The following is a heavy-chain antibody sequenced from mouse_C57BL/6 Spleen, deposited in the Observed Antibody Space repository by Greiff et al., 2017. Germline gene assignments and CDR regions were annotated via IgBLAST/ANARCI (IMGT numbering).Heavy chain of an antibody. CDR1: GFTFSDYY. Sequence: EVNVVESEGGLVQPGSSMKLSCTASGFTFSDYYMAWVRQVPEKGLEWVANINYDGSSTYYLDSLKSRFIISRDNAKNILYLQMSSLKSEDTATYYCARDTGNYFDYWGQGTTLTVSS. CDR2: INYDGSST. D-gene: IGHD4-1*01. V-gene: IGHV5-16*01. J-gene: IGHJ2*01. CDR3: ARDTGNYFDY.